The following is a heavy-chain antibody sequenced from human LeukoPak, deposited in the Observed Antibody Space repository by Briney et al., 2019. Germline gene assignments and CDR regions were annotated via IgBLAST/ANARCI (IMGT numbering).Heavy chain of an antibody. CDR1: GYTFTAHY. V-gene: IGHV1-46*01. Sequence: ASVKVSCKASGYTFTAHYIHWVRQAPGQGFEWMGIINPGDGGASYAQKFQGRLTMSRDTSTSTLYMELSSLRSEDTAIYYCARKAPHDTSGWYFDLWGRGTLVTVPS. CDR3: ARKAPHDTSGWYFDL. D-gene: IGHD3-22*01. CDR2: INPGDGGA. J-gene: IGHJ2*01.